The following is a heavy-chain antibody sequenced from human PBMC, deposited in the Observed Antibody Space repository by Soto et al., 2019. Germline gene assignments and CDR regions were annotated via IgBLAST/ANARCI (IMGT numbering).Heavy chain of an antibody. Sequence: KTSETLSLTCDVSGYSISSGYYWAWVRQPPGKGMEWIGSINHRGNSYYNPSLKSRVTISVDTSKNQGSLKVSSVTAADTAVYYCARSGNDYGSYIDYWGQGTLVTVSS. CDR1: GYSISSGYY. J-gene: IGHJ4*02. CDR2: INHRGNS. D-gene: IGHD4-17*01. CDR3: ARSGNDYGSYIDY. V-gene: IGHV4-38-2*01.